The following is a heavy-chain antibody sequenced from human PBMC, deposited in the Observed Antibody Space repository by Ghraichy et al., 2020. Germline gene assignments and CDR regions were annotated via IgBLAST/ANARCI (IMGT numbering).Heavy chain of an antibody. CDR3: ARGGSGYDWRVDWYFDL. CDR1: GFASNDYY. J-gene: IGHJ2*01. V-gene: IGHV3-11*05. D-gene: IGHD5-12*01. CDR2: ISTTGTYT. Sequence: LSLTCAASGFASNDYYISWVRQAPGKGLEWISYISTTGTYTKYADSVEGRFTISRDDATNSVFLQMNSLRVEDTAVYYCARGGSGYDWRVDWYFDLWGRGTLVPVSS.